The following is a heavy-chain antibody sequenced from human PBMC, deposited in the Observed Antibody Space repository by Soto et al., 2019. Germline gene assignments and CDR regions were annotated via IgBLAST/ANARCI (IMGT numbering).Heavy chain of an antibody. D-gene: IGHD3-22*01. Sequence: SETLSLTCTVSGGSVGSGSYYWSWIRQPPGKGLEWIGYIYYSGNTNYNPSLKSRLTISVDTAKNQFSLKLISVTAADTAVYYCARMGYYYDSSGYYFLFDYWGQGTLVTVSS. J-gene: IGHJ4*02. CDR2: IYYSGNT. CDR1: GGSVGSGSYY. CDR3: ARMGYYYDSSGYYFLFDY. V-gene: IGHV4-61*01.